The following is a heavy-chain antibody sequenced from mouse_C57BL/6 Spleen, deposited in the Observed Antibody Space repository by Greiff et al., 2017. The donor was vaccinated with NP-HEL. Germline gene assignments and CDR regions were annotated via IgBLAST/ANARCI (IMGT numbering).Heavy chain of an antibody. Sequence: EVQLVESGGGLVKPGGSLKLSCAASGFTFSDYGMHWVRQAPEKGLEWVAYISSGSSTIYYADTVKGRFTISRDNAKNTLFLQMTSLRSEDTAMYYCARQDDYDPFAYWGQGTLVTVSA. D-gene: IGHD2-4*01. J-gene: IGHJ3*01. V-gene: IGHV5-17*01. CDR3: ARQDDYDPFAY. CDR1: GFTFSDYG. CDR2: ISSGSSTI.